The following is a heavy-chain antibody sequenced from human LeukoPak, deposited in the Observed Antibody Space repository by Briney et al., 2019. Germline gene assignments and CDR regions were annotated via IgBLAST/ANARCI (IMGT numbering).Heavy chain of an antibody. V-gene: IGHV1-2*02. CDR1: GYTFTGYY. CDR3: ARGLTYYYDSSGHYSDAFDI. D-gene: IGHD3-22*01. J-gene: IGHJ3*02. CDR2: INPNSGGT. Sequence: ASVKVSCTASGYTFTGYYMHWVRQAPGQGLEWMGWINPNSGGTNYAQKFQGRVTMTRDTSISTAYMELSRLRSDDTAVYYCARGLTYYYDSSGHYSDAFDIWGQGTMVTVSS.